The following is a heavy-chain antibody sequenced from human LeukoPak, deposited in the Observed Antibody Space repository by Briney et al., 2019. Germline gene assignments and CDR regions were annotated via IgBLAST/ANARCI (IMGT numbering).Heavy chain of an antibody. Sequence: GGSLRLSCAASGFTFSDHYMDWVRQAPGKGLEWVGRTRNRANSYTTEYAASVKGRFTISRDDSKNSLYLQMNSLKTEDTAVYYCARVYSSSWDGSYFDCWGQGTLVTVSS. CDR2: TRNRANSYTT. CDR3: ARVYSSSWDGSYFDC. CDR1: GFTFSDHY. V-gene: IGHV3-72*01. J-gene: IGHJ4*02. D-gene: IGHD6-13*01.